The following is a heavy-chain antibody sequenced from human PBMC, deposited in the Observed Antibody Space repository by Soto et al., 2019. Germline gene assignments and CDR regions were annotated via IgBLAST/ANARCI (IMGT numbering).Heavy chain of an antibody. CDR2: INPSGGST. J-gene: IGHJ3*02. CDR3: AREDAYCGGDCYSAFDI. V-gene: IGHV1-46*03. Sequence: GASVKVSCKASGYTFTSYYMHWVRQAPGQGLEWMGIINPSGGSTSYAQKFQGRVTMTRDTSTSTVYMELGSLRSEDTAVYYCAREDAYCGGDCYSAFDIWGQGTMVTVSS. D-gene: IGHD2-21*01. CDR1: GYTFTSYY.